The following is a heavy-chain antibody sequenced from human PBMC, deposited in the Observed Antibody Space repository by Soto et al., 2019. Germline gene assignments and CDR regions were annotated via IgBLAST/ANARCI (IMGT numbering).Heavy chain of an antibody. CDR2: ISNSGTS. V-gene: IGHV4-59*01. CDR3: ARERFTMTGGVITTAWFDP. D-gene: IGHD3-16*02. J-gene: IGHJ5*02. Sequence: QVQLQESGPGLVKPSETLSLTCSVSGGSISSYYWNWIRQAPGKGLEWIGYISNSGTSYYNPSLTGPVTISADTSKNQFSLKMTSVTAADTAVYFCARERFTMTGGVITTAWFDPWGPGTRVTVSS. CDR1: GGSISSYY.